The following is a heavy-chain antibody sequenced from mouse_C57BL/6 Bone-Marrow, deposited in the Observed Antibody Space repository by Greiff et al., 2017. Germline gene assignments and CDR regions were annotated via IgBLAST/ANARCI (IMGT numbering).Heavy chain of an antibody. D-gene: IGHD1-1*01. CDR1: GYTFTDYY. Sequence: EVKLMESGPVLVKPGASVKMSCKASGYTFTDYYMNWVKQSHGKSLEWIGVINPYNGGTSYNQQFKGKATLTVDKSSSTAYMELNSLTSEDSAVYYCAPITTVVSPYFDVGGTGTTVTVSS. CDR3: APITTVVSPYFDV. J-gene: IGHJ1*03. V-gene: IGHV1-19*01. CDR2: INPYNGGT.